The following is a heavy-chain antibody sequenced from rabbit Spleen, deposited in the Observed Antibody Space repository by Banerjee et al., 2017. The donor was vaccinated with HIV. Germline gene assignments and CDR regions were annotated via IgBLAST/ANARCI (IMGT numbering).Heavy chain of an antibody. J-gene: IGHJ4*01. CDR2: IDPIFGSA. CDR3: ARDLTDAIGWNFGW. CDR1: GFDFSSYG. D-gene: IGHD4-1*01. V-gene: IGHV1S47*01. Sequence: QQQLVESGGGLVKPGASLTLTCKASGFDFSSYGVSWVRQAPGKGLEWIGYIDPIFGSAYYASWVNGRFSISRENTQNTVDLKMTSLTAADTATYFCARDLTDAIGWNFGWWGQGTLVTVS.